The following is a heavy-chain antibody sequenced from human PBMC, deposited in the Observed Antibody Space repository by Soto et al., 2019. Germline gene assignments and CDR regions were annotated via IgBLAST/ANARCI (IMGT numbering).Heavy chain of an antibody. V-gene: IGHV4-34*01. CDR1: GGSFTGQF. D-gene: IGHD7-27*01. J-gene: IGHJ4*02. CDR2: VSHSGNT. CDR3: ARSKFESTGWHQFDI. Sequence: SETLSLTCTVSGGSFTGQFWSWVRQPPGKGLEWIGEVSHSGNTKYYPTLRSRVTLSVDSSKNQISLALTSVTAADTAVYYCARSKFESTGWHQFDIWGQGTLVTVSS.